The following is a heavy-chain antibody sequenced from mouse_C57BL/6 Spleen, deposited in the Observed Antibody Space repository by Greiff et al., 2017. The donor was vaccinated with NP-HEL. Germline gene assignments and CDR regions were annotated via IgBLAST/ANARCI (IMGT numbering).Heavy chain of an antibody. V-gene: IGHV5-15*01. CDR3: ARAGLRQGSWFAY. Sequence: EVKLVESGGGLVQPGGSLKLSCAASGFTFSDYGMAWVRQAPRKGPEWVAFISNLAYSIYYADTVTGRFTISRENAKNTLYLEMSSLRSEDTAMYYCARAGLRQGSWFAYWGQGTLVTVSA. CDR1: GFTFSDYG. CDR2: ISNLAYSI. D-gene: IGHD2-4*01. J-gene: IGHJ3*01.